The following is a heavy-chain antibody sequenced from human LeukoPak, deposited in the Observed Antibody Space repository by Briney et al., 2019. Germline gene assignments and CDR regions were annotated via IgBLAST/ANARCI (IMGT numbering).Heavy chain of an antibody. J-gene: IGHJ3*02. V-gene: IGHV3-21*01. CDR2: ISSSSSYI. Sequence: PGGSLRLSCAASGFTLSSYSMNWVRRAPGEGLEWVSSISSSSSYIYYADSVKGRFTISRDNAKNSLYLQMNSLKAEDTAVYYCARERSAVFGDAFDIWGQGTRVTVSS. CDR3: ARERSAVFGDAFDI. CDR1: GFTLSSYS. D-gene: IGHD1-26*01.